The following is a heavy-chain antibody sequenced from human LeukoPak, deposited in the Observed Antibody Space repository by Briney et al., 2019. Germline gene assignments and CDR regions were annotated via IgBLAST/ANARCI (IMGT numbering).Heavy chain of an antibody. D-gene: IGHD3-10*01. CDR1: GFSLRDYD. Sequence: PGGSLRLSCAVFGFSLRDYDISWIRQAPGKGLEWVSHTATSSGAIHYADSVKGRFTISRDNAKNSVSLQLNNLRAEDTALYYCARDPKGDRALDIWGQGTMVTVSS. J-gene: IGHJ3*02. V-gene: IGHV3-11*01. CDR3: ARDPKGDRALDI. CDR2: TATSSGAI.